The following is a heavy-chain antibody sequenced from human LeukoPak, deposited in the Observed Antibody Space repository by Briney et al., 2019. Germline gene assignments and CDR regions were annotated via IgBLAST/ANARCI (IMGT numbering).Heavy chain of an antibody. V-gene: IGHV4-38-2*01. CDR2: VHHGGSA. CDR3: ARTVHTYYDFWSGFDL. CDR1: AYSISSGNY. Sequence: SETLSLTCAVSAYSISSGNYWGWIRQSPGEGLEWIGSVHHGGSAYYNPSLKSRVTILVDTSKNHFSLKLTSVTAADTAVYYCARTVHTYYDFWSGFDLWGRGTLVTVSS. D-gene: IGHD3-3*01. J-gene: IGHJ2*01.